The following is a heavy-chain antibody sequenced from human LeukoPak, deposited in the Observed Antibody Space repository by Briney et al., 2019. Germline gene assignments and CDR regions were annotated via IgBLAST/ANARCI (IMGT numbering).Heavy chain of an antibody. Sequence: VASVKVSCKASGYTFTSYTMYWVRQAPGQRLEWMGWINGGNGDTKYSQKFQGRVTITRDTSASTVHMELSSLRFDDTAVYYCAREGWELLGFDYWGQGTLVTVSS. CDR2: INGGNGDT. D-gene: IGHD1-26*01. V-gene: IGHV1-3*01. CDR1: GYTFTSYT. J-gene: IGHJ4*02. CDR3: AREGWELLGFDY.